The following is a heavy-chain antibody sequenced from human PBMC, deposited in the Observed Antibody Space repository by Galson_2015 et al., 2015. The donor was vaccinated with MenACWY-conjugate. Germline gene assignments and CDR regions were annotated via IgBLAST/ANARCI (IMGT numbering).Heavy chain of an antibody. J-gene: IGHJ6*02. CDR3: ARHPPGGRGMDV. D-gene: IGHD1-26*01. V-gene: IGHV5-51*01. CDR1: GYSFTNYW. CDR2: ISPIDSKT. Sequence: QSGAEVKKPGESLTISCRSSGYSFTNYWIAWVRQMPGKGLEWVGLISPIDSKTRYSPAFEGQVTISADKSISTAYLQWNSLQASDTAMYYCARHPPGGRGMDVWGQGTTVTVSS.